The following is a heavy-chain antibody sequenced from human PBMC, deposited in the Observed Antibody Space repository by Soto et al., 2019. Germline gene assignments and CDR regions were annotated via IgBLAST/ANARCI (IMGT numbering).Heavy chain of an antibody. CDR3: ARVRVAGTDYYYYYYMDV. J-gene: IGHJ6*03. CDR1: GGSISSSSYY. CDR2: IYYIGST. Sequence: QLQLQESGPGLVKPSETLSLTCTVSGGSISSSSYYWGWIRQPPGKGLEWIGSIYYIGSTYYNPSLKSRVTISVDTSKNQFSLKLSSVTAADTAVYYCARVRVAGTDYYYYYYMDVWGKGTTVTVSS. D-gene: IGHD6-19*01. V-gene: IGHV4-39*01.